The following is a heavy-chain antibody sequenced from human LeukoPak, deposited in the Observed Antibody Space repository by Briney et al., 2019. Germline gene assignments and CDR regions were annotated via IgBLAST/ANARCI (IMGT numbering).Heavy chain of an antibody. CDR2: INPGDSHT. V-gene: IGHV5-51*01. CDR3: ARLDTVRGVITHFDY. Sequence: GESLKISCKGSGYSFTTYFIGWVRQMPGKGLEWVGVINPGDSHTTYSPSFQGHVTISADKSIGTAYLQWGSLRASDTAMYFCARLDTVRGVITHFDYWGQGTLVTVSS. D-gene: IGHD3-10*01. CDR1: GYSFTTYF. J-gene: IGHJ4*02.